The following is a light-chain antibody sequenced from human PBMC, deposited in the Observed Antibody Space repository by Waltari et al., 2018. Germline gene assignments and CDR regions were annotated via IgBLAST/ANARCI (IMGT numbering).Light chain of an antibody. Sequence: QSVLTQPPSVSGAPGQRVTISCTGTRPNIGAGFDVPWYQQHSGTAPKLLIEGSTYRPSGVPDRFAGSKSGTSASLAITGLQAEDDAYYYCQSYDSDLRGVFGGGTKLTVL. CDR1: RPNIGAGFD. J-gene: IGLJ2*01. V-gene: IGLV1-40*01. CDR2: GST. CDR3: QSYDSDLRGV.